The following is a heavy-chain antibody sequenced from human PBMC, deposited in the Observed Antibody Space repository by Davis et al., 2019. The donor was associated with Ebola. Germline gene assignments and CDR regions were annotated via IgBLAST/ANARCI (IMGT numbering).Heavy chain of an antibody. CDR1: GFTFSSYG. CDR2: ISYNGGNL. J-gene: IGHJ4*02. CDR3: ARSADSQWLVPSLY. D-gene: IGHD6-19*01. V-gene: IGHV3-30*03. Sequence: GESLKISCAASGFTFSSYGIHWVRQAPGKGLEWVAVISYNGGNLYYADSVKGRFTISRDSSQNTVYLQMNSLRAEDTAVYYCARSADSQWLVPSLYWGQGTLVTVSS.